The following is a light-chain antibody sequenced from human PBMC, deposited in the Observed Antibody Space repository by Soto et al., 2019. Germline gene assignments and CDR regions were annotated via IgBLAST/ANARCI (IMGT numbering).Light chain of an antibody. CDR1: SGHSSYA. Sequence: QSVLTQSPSASASLGASVKLTCTLSSGHSSYAIAWHQQQPEKGPRYLMKLNSDGSHSKGDGIPDRFSGSSSGADRFLIISSLQSEDEADYHCQTWGTGAKVVFGGGTKLTVL. J-gene: IGLJ2*01. V-gene: IGLV4-69*01. CDR2: LNSDGSH. CDR3: QTWGTGAKVV.